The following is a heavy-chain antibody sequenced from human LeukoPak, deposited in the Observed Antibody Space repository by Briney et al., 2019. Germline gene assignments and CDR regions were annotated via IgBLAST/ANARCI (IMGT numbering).Heavy chain of an antibody. D-gene: IGHD2-2*01. CDR1: GASISSNNYY. Sequence: SETLSLTCTVSGASISSNNYYWAWIRQPPGKGLEWIASIYDGGSAYYNPSLNSRVTISVDTSENQFSLKVRSVAAADTAVYYCARQVKVIPAATLDYWGQGTLATVST. CDR3: ARQVKVIPAATLDY. J-gene: IGHJ4*02. V-gene: IGHV4-39*01. CDR2: IYDGGSA.